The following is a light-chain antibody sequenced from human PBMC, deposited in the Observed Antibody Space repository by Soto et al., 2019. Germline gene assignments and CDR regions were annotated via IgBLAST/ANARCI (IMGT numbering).Light chain of an antibody. CDR3: QQLNSYPRT. V-gene: IGKV1-9*01. CDR1: QGISSY. CDR2: AAS. J-gene: IGKJ2*01. Sequence: DIQLTQSPSFLSASVGDRVTITCRASQGISSYLAWYQQRPWKAPKLLIYAASTLQSGVTSRFSGSGSGTEFTLTISSLQPEDFATFYCQQLNSYPRTFGQGTKLEIK.